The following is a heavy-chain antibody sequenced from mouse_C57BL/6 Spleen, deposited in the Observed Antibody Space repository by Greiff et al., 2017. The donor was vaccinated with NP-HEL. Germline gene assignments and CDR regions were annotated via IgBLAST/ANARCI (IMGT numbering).Heavy chain of an antibody. D-gene: IGHD1-1*01. Sequence: QVQLKQSGAELVRPGSSVKLSCKASGYTFTSYWMHWVKQRPIQGLEWIGNIDPSDSETHYNQKFKDKATLTVDKSSSTAYMQLSSLTSEDSAVYYCARPHYYDGSSYWYFDVWGTGTTVTVSS. V-gene: IGHV1-52*01. CDR2: IDPSDSET. CDR3: ARPHYYDGSSYWYFDV. J-gene: IGHJ1*03. CDR1: GYTFTSYW.